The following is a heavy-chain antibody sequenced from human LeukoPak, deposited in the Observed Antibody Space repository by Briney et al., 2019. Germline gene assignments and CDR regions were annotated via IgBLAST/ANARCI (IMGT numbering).Heavy chain of an antibody. Sequence: GGSLRLSCAASGFTFSDAWMSWVRQAPGKGLEWVARIKSKVHGGTTDYAAPVNGRFIISRDDSENKLYLQMSSLKTEDTGVYYCSGHVTSADYWGQGTLVTVSS. CDR2: IKSKVHGGTT. V-gene: IGHV3-15*05. J-gene: IGHJ4*02. CDR3: SGHVTSADY. D-gene: IGHD4-17*01. CDR1: GFTFSDAW.